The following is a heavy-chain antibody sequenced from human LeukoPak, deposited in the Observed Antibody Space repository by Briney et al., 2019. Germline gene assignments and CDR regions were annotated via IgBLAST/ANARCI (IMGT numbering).Heavy chain of an antibody. CDR3: ARVGGFGDYGDYYGMDV. Sequence: ASVKVSCKASGYTFTSYGISWVRQAPGQGLEWMGWISAYNGNTNYAQKLQGRVTMTTDTSTSTAYMELRSLRSEDTAVYYCARVGGFGDYGDYYGMDVWGQGTTVTVSS. CDR1: GYTFTSYG. J-gene: IGHJ6*02. V-gene: IGHV1-18*01. CDR2: ISAYNGNT. D-gene: IGHD4-17*01.